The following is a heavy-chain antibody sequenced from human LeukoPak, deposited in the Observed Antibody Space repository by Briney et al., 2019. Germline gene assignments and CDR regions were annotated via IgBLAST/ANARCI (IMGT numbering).Heavy chain of an antibody. CDR1: GGSISSSSYY. Sequence: SETLSLTCTVSGGSISSSSYYWGWIRQPPGKGLEWIGSTYYSGSTYCNPSLKSRVTISVDTSKNQFSLKLSSVTAADTAVYYCARHLYSSSWYSYYFDYWGQGTLVTVSS. D-gene: IGHD6-13*01. CDR3: ARHLYSSSWYSYYFDY. V-gene: IGHV4-39*01. CDR2: TYYSGST. J-gene: IGHJ4*02.